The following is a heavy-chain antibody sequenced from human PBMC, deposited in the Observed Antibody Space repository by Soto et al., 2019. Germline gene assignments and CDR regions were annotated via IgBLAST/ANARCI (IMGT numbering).Heavy chain of an antibody. D-gene: IGHD3-3*01. J-gene: IGHJ5*02. CDR3: AKDLIPNYDFWSGYDP. V-gene: IGHV3-23*01. CDR2: ISGSGGST. Sequence: GGSLRLSCAASGFTFSSYAMSWVRQAPGKGLEWVSSISGSGGSTYYADSVKGRFTISRDNTKNTLYLQMNSLRAEDTAVYYCAKDLIPNYDFWSGYDPWGQGTLVTVSS. CDR1: GFTFSSYA.